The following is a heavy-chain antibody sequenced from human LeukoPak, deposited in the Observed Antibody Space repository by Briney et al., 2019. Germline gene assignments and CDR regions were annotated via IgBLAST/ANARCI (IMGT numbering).Heavy chain of an antibody. J-gene: IGHJ4*02. CDR3: AKVQDISSWYESFDY. Sequence: GGSLRLSCAASGFTFSSYAMSWVRQAPGKGLEWVSAISGRGVSTYYADSVKGRFTVSRDNSKNTLYLQMSGLRADDTAVYFCAKVQDISSWYESFDYWGQGTLVTVSS. CDR1: GFTFSSYA. D-gene: IGHD6-13*01. CDR2: ISGRGVST. V-gene: IGHV3-23*01.